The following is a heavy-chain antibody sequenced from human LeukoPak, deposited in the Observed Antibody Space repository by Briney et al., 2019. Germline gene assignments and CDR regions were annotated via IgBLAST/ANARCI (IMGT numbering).Heavy chain of an antibody. J-gene: IGHJ5*02. CDR2: IYHSGST. CDR3: ARDRGRGYYGSGSYLVP. Sequence: PSGTLSLTCAVSGGSISSSNWWSWVRQPPGKGLEWIGEIYHSGSTNYNPSLKSRVTISVDKSKNQFSLKLSSVTAADTAVYYCARDRGRGYYGSGSYLVPWGQGTLVTVSS. D-gene: IGHD3-10*01. CDR1: GGSISSSNW. V-gene: IGHV4-4*02.